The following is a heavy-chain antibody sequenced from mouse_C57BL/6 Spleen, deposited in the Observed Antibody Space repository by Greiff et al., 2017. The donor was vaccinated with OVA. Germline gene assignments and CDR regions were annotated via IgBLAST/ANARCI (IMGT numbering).Heavy chain of an antibody. CDR2: IYPGDGDT. CDR3: ARSGYYGSTYFDY. D-gene: IGHD1-1*01. Sequence: VKLQESGPELVKPGASVKISCKASGYAFSSSWMNWVKQRPGKGLEWIGRIYPGDGDTNYNGKFKGKATLTADKSSSTAYMQLSSLTSEDSAVYFCARSGYYGSTYFDYWGQGTTLTVSS. J-gene: IGHJ2*01. V-gene: IGHV1-82*01. CDR1: GYAFSSSW.